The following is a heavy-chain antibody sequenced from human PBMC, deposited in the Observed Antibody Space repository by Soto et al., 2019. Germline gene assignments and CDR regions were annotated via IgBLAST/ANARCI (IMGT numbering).Heavy chain of an antibody. J-gene: IGHJ4*02. CDR2: IYWDDDK. CDR1: GFSLTTSGVG. D-gene: IGHD3-3*01. CDR3: AHRVLRTVFGLVTTTAIYFDF. Sequence: QITLNESGPTQVKPRQTLTLTCTFSGFSLTTSGVGVGWIRQSPGKAPEWRALIYWDDDKRYSPSLKSRLTITKDTSKIQVVLTMADLDPADTATYYCAHRVLRTVFGLVTTTAIYFDFWGQGTPVAVSS. V-gene: IGHV2-5*02.